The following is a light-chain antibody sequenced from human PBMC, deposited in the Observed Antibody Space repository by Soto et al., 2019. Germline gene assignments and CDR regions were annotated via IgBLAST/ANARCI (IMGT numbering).Light chain of an antibody. J-gene: IGKJ1*01. CDR1: QSVRRNF. Sequence: IVLTQSPGTLSSSPGERATLSCRASQSVRRNFLAWYQQTPGRTPRLLIYGASNRATGIPDRFSGGGSGTDFPITISRLEPEDFAVYYCQHYGDSPTFGQGTKVEMK. CDR3: QHYGDSPT. V-gene: IGKV3-20*01. CDR2: GAS.